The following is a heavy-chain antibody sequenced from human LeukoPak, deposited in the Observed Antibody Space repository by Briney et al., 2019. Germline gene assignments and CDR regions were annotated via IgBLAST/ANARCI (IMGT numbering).Heavy chain of an antibody. CDR2: IYSGDST. J-gene: IGHJ4*02. V-gene: IGHV3-53*01. Sequence: PGGSLRLSCAASDLTVSSNYMSWVRQAPGKGLQCVSLIYSGDSTYYADSVKGRFTISRDNSKNTLYLQMNSLRAEDTAVYYCARDSRDMVATFYFDYWGQGTLVTVSS. CDR3: ARDSRDMVATFYFDY. D-gene: IGHD5-12*01. CDR1: DLTVSSNY.